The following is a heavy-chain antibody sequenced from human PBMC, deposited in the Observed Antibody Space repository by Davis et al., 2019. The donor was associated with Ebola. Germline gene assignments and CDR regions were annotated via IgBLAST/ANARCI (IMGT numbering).Heavy chain of an antibody. Sequence: GESLKISCAASGLTVSSNYMSWVRQAPGKGLELVSVISSDGTTYFADSVKGRFTISRDNAKNSLYLQMNSLRAEDTAVYYCAPEFPTVTLFDPWGQGTLVTVSS. D-gene: IGHD4-11*01. CDR1: GLTVSSNY. CDR2: ISSDGTT. CDR3: APEFPTVTLFDP. J-gene: IGHJ5*02. V-gene: IGHV3-53*01.